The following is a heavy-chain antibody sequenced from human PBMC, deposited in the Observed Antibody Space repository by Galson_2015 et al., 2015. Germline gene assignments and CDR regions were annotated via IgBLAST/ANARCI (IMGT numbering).Heavy chain of an antibody. V-gene: IGHV3-30-3*01. CDR2: ISYDGSNK. CDR1: GFTFSSYA. J-gene: IGHJ6*02. Sequence: SLRLSCAASGFTFSSYAMHWVRQAPGKGLEWVAVISYDGSNKYYADSVKGRFTISRDNSKNTLYLQMNSLRAEDTAVYYCARDLLPSFTTLRGYSYGSYYYYYYGMDVWGQGTTVTVSS. D-gene: IGHD5-18*01. CDR3: ARDLLPSFTTLRGYSYGSYYYYYYGMDV.